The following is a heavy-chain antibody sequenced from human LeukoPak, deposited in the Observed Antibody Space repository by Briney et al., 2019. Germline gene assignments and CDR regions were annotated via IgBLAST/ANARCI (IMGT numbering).Heavy chain of an antibody. D-gene: IGHD6-6*01. V-gene: IGHV1-46*01. Sequence: ASVKVSCKASGYTFTSYYMHWVRQAPGQGLEWMGIINPSGGSTSYAQKFQGRVTMTRNTSISTAYMELSSLRSEDTAVYYCAVDKSSSLDYWGQGTLVTVSS. J-gene: IGHJ4*02. CDR2: INPSGGST. CDR1: GYTFTSYY. CDR3: AVDKSSSLDY.